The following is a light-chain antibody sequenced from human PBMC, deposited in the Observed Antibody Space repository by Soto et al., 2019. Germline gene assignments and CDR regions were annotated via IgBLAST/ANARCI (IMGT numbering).Light chain of an antibody. CDR1: QSLLHSNGYNY. CDR2: LGS. CDR3: MQARQTPWT. J-gene: IGKJ1*01. V-gene: IGKV2-28*01. Sequence: DIVMTQSPLSLPVTPGEPASISCRSSQSLLHSNGYNYLDWYLQKPGQSPQLLIYLGSNRASGVPDRFSGSGSGTDYTLKISRVEAEDVGVYSCMQARQTPWTFGQGTKVEIK.